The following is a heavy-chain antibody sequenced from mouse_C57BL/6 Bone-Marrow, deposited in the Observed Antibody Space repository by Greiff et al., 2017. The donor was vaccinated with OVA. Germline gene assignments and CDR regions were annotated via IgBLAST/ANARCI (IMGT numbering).Heavy chain of an antibody. D-gene: IGHD2-3*01. V-gene: IGHV1-7*01. J-gene: IGHJ2*01. CDR2: INPSSGDT. CDR1: GYTFTSYW. CDR3: TSGGDGYSFGY. Sequence: VQRVESGAELVKPGASVKLSCKASGYTFTSYWMNWVKQRPGQGLEWIGDINPSSGDTKYNQKFKDKATLTVDKSSSTAYMQLSRLTYEDSAVYYCTSGGDGYSFGYWGQGTTLTVSS.